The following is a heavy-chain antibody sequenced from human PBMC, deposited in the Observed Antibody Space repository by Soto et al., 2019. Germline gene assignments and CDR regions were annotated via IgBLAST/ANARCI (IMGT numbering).Heavy chain of an antibody. D-gene: IGHD3-22*01. CDR3: ARDQPQTYYYDSSDPVDY. CDR2: ISSTSNYK. J-gene: IGHJ4*02. CDR1: GFTFSSYS. V-gene: IGHV3-21*02. Sequence: EVQLVESGGGLVKPGGSLRLSCAASGFTFSSYSMNWVRQAPGKGLEWVSSISSTSNYKYYADSVKGRFTISRDNAKNSLYLQMNSLRAEDTAVYYCARDQPQTYYYDSSDPVDYWGQGTLVTVSS.